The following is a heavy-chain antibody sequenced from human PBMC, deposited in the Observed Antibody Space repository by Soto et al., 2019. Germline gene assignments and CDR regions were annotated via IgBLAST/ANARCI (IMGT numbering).Heavy chain of an antibody. D-gene: IGHD3-22*01. J-gene: IGHJ3*02. Sequence: PGGSLRLSCAASGFTFSSYSMNWVRQAPGKGLEWVSYISSSSSTIYYADSVKGRFTISRDNAKNSLYLQMNSLRDEDTAVYYCARVRSRAMIVAQPYDAFDIWGQGTMVTVSS. V-gene: IGHV3-48*02. CDR2: ISSSSSTI. CDR3: ARVRSRAMIVAQPYDAFDI. CDR1: GFTFSSYS.